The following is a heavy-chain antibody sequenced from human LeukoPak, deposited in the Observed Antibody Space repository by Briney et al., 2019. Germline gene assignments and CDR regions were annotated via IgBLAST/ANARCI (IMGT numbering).Heavy chain of an antibody. Sequence: GGSLRLSCAASGFTFSSYGMHWVRQAPGKGLEWVAFIRYDGSNKYYADSVKGRFTISRDNPKNTLYLQMNSLRAEDTAVYYCANDIVVVPAAGGYSYDEDYWGQGTLVTVSS. D-gene: IGHD2-2*01. J-gene: IGHJ4*02. CDR1: GFTFSSYG. CDR2: IRYDGSNK. V-gene: IGHV3-30*02. CDR3: ANDIVVVPAAGGYSYDEDY.